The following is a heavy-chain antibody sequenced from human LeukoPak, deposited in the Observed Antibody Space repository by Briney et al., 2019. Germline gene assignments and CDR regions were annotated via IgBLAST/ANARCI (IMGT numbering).Heavy chain of an antibody. V-gene: IGHV4-39*07. CDR1: GGSINSSSHY. J-gene: IGHJ4*02. CDR3: ARRRHYGSGNYRQGFVFDY. Sequence: SETLSLTCTVSGGSINSSSHYWSWIRQPPGRGLEWVGEINHSGSTSYNPSLKSRVTISVDTSKNQFSLKVRSVTAADTAVYYCARRRHYGSGNYRQGFVFDYWGQGTLVTVSS. D-gene: IGHD3-10*01. CDR2: INHSGST.